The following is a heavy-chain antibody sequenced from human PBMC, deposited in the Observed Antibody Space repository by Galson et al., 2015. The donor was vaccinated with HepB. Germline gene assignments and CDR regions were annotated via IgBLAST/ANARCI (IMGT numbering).Heavy chain of an antibody. J-gene: IGHJ4*02. V-gene: IGHV3-66*04. CDR3: ARHVSYYGSGSLLDY. CDR2: IYSGGST. Sequence: SLRLSCAASGSTVSSNNMSWVRQAPGKGLEWISVIYSGGSTYYADSVKGRFSISRDNSKNTLYLQMNSLRAEDTAVYYCARHVSYYGSGSLLDYWGQGTLVTGSS. CDR1: GSTVSSNN. D-gene: IGHD3-10*01.